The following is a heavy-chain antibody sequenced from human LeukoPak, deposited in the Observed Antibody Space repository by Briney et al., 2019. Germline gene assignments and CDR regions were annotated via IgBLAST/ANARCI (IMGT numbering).Heavy chain of an antibody. CDR1: GFTVSGNY. D-gene: IGHD1-14*01. CDR2: IYSGGST. CDR3: ARDRRTGRRIGYYYYMDV. Sequence: GGSLRLSCAAPGFTVSGNYMSWVRQAPGKGLEWVSVIYSGGSTYYADSVKGRFTISRDNSKNTLYLQMNSLRAEDTAVYYCARDRRTGRRIGYYYYMDVWGKGTTVTVSS. J-gene: IGHJ6*03. V-gene: IGHV3-66*02.